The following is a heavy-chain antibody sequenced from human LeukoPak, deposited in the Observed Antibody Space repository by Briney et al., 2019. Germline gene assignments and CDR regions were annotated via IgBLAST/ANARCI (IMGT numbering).Heavy chain of an antibody. CDR2: FDPEDGET. J-gene: IGHJ5*02. V-gene: IGHV1-24*01. CDR3: ATAILGYCSGGSCYLRAWFDP. D-gene: IGHD2-15*01. CDR1: GYTLTELS. Sequence: ASVRVSCKVSGYTLTELSMHWVRQAPGKGLEWMGGFDPEDGETIYAQKFQGRVTMTEDTSTDTAYMELSSLRSEDTAVYYCATAILGYCSGGSCYLRAWFDPWGQGTLVTVSS.